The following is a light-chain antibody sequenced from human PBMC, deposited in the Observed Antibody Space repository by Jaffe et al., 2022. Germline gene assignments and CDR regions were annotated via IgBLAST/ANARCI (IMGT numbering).Light chain of an antibody. CDR3: QQYNNWPRT. V-gene: IGKV3-15*01. Sequence: EIVMTQSPATLSVSPGERATLSCRASQSVSSNLAWYHQKPGQAPRLLIYGASTRATGIPARFSGSGSGTEFTLTISSLQSEDFAFYYCQQYNNWPRTFGQGTKVEIK. J-gene: IGKJ1*01. CDR2: GAS. CDR1: QSVSSN.